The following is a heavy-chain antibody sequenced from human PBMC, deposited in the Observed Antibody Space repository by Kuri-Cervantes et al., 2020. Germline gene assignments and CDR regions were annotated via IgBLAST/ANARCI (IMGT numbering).Heavy chain of an antibody. J-gene: IGHJ4*02. CDR1: GGSISSTTHY. CDR2: IGGIYYSGST. CDR3: ARDRSGVDY. Sequence: SETLSLTCTVSGGSISSTTHYWGWIRQSPGKGLEYIGSIGGIYYSGSTYYNPSLKSRVTISVDTSKNQFSLKLSSVTAADTAVYYCARDRSGVDYWGQGTLVTVSS. D-gene: IGHD6-19*01. V-gene: IGHV4-39*07.